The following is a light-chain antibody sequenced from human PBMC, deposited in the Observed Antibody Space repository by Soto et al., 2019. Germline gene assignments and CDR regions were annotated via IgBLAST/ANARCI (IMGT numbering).Light chain of an antibody. V-gene: IGKV1-5*03. Sequence: DIQMTQSPSTLSASVGDRVTITCRDSQSISSWLAWYQQKPGRDPKLLIYKASSLETGVPSGFSGSGSGTEFTVIISGLQPDDFASYYCQHYGSSYPRTFGRGTKLEIQ. J-gene: IGKJ1*01. CDR3: QHYGSSYPRT. CDR1: QSISSW. CDR2: KAS.